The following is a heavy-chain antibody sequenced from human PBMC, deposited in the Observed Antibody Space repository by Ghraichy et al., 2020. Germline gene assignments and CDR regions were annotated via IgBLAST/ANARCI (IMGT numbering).Heavy chain of an antibody. CDR1: GFTFSSYG. V-gene: IGHV3-33*01. J-gene: IGHJ4*02. CDR3: ARDQFGSGGSYSPLDY. D-gene: IGHD1-26*01. CDR2: IWYDGSNK. Sequence: GGSLRLSCAASGFTFSSYGMHWVRQAPGKGLEWVAVIWYDGSNKYYADSVKGRFTISRDNSKNTLYLQMNSLRAEDTAVYYCARDQFGSGGSYSPLDYWGQGTLVTVSS.